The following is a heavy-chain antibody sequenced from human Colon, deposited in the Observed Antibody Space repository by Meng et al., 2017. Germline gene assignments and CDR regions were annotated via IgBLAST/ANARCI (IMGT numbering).Heavy chain of an antibody. CDR3: AKGVGKWLAHFYGMDV. CDR1: GFNFDDYA. Sequence: GGSLRLSCAASGFNFDDYAMHWVRQPPGKGLEWVSGISWDSGSIAYADSVQGRFTISRDNAKNSLYLQVNSLRPEDTALYYCAKGVGKWLAHFYGMDVWGQGTTVTGSS. V-gene: IGHV3-9*01. D-gene: IGHD6-19*01. J-gene: IGHJ6*02. CDR2: ISWDSGSI.